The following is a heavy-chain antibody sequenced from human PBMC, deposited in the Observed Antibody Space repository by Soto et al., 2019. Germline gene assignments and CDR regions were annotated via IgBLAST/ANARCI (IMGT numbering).Heavy chain of an antibody. Sequence: GVRQGTGKGLEWVSIFYNSDNTYYADSLKGRFTISRDNSKNTIFLQMNSLRAEDTAVYSSARAVRAGCHYYFDYSGQGTILTGPS. CDR2: FYNSDNT. CDR3: ARAVRAGCHYYFDY. D-gene: IGHD6-25*01. V-gene: IGHV3-53*01. J-gene: IGHJ4*03.